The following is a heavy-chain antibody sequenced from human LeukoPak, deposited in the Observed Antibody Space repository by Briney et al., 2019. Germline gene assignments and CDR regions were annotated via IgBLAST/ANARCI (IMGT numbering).Heavy chain of an antibody. J-gene: IGHJ2*01. V-gene: IGHV4-59*12. CDR3: ARVVYCTSGVCYSRWYFDL. Sequence: SETLSLTCTVSGGSISSYYWSWIRQPPGKGLEWIGYIYYSGSTDYNPSLKSRVTMSVDTSKNQFSLKLTSVTAADTAVYYCARVVYCTSGVCYSRWYFDLWGLGTRVTVSS. D-gene: IGHD2-8*01. CDR1: GGSISSYY. CDR2: IYYSGST.